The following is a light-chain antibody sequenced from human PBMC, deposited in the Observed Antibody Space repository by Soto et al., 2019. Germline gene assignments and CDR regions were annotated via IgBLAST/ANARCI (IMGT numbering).Light chain of an antibody. CDR3: QLYNSVSPT. CDR2: TAS. Sequence: DINVSLSPSALSASIGDRVTITCRASQSVSIWLAWYQQKPGRAPKLLIYTASTWESGVPSRFSGSGSGTEFTLTIDNLQPDDFATYYRQLYNSVSPTFGEGTKVAIK. J-gene: IGKJ4*02. V-gene: IGKV1-5*01. CDR1: QSVSIW.